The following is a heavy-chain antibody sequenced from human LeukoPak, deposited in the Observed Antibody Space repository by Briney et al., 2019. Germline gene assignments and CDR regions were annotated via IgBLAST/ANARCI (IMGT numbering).Heavy chain of an antibody. J-gene: IGHJ4*02. D-gene: IGHD5-24*01. CDR3: ASRDGYNSFPV. V-gene: IGHV1-2*02. Sequence: GASVKVSCKASGYTFTGYYMHWVRQAPGQGLEWMGWINPNSGGTKYAQKFQGRVTMTRNTSISTAYMELSSLRSEDTAVYYCASRDGYNSFPVWGQGTLVTVSS. CDR1: GYTFTGYY. CDR2: INPNSGGT.